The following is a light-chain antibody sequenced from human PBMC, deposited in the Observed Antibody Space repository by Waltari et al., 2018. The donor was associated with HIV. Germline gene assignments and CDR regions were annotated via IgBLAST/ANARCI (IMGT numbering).Light chain of an antibody. V-gene: IGLV1-47*01. CDR2: RNN. Sequence: QSVLTQPPSASGTPGQRVTISCSGSSSNIESNYVYWYQQLPGTAPKLLIYRNNQRPSGVPVRFSGSKSGSSASLAISGLRSEDEAEYSCAAWDDSLRGVFGGGTKLTVL. J-gene: IGLJ2*01. CDR3: AAWDDSLRGV. CDR1: SSNIESNY.